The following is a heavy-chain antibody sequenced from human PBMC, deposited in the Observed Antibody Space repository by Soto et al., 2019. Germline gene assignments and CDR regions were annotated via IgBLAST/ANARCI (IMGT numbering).Heavy chain of an antibody. Sequence: QVQLVQSGAEVKKPGASVKISCKASGYTFSSYDINWVRQAAGQGLEWMGWVNPNSGDTDYAQKFQGRVTMTRDSSIRTAYMELSSLRSEGSAVYYCARKGFLDWFLDFWGQGTLVTVSS. D-gene: IGHD3-9*01. CDR1: GYTFSSYD. CDR2: VNPNSGDT. J-gene: IGHJ4*02. CDR3: ARKGFLDWFLDF. V-gene: IGHV1-8*01.